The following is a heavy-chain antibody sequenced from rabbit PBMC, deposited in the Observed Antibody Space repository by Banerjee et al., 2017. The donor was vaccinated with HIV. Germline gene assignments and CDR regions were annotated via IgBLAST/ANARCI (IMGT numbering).Heavy chain of an antibody. J-gene: IGHJ4*01. D-gene: IGHD4-1*01. CDR3: ARDLAGVIGWNFGL. V-gene: IGHV1S45*01. CDR2: IYVGSGGST. Sequence: QEQLEESGGGLVKPEGSLTLTCKASGIDFNNYYYMCWVRQAPGKRPEWIACIYVGSGGSTWYASWAKGRFTISRTSSTTVTLQMTSLTAADTATYFCARDLAGVIGWNFGLWGPGTLVTVS. CDR1: GIDFNNYYY.